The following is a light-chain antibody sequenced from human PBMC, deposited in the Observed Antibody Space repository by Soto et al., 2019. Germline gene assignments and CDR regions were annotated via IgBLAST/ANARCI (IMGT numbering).Light chain of an antibody. CDR1: QSISSW. CDR2: DAS. Sequence: DIQMTQSPSTQSASVGDRVTITCRASQSISSWLAWYQQKPGKAPKLLIYDASSLESGVPSRFSGSGSGTEFTLTISSLQPDDFATYYCQQYNSYSGYTFGQGTKLEIK. V-gene: IGKV1-5*01. CDR3: QQYNSYSGYT. J-gene: IGKJ2*01.